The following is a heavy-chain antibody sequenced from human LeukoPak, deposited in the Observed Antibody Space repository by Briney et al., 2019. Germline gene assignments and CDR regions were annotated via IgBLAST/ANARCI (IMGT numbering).Heavy chain of an antibody. CDR1: GGTFSSYA. Sequence: SVKVSCKASGGTFSSYAISWVRQAPGQGLEWMGGIIPIFGTANYAQKLQGRVTMTTDTSTSTAYMELRSLRSDDTAVYYCAREVVVGVAYYMDVWGKGTTVTVSS. CDR3: AREVVVGVAYYMDV. D-gene: IGHD2-15*01. J-gene: IGHJ6*03. CDR2: IIPIFGTA. V-gene: IGHV1-69*05.